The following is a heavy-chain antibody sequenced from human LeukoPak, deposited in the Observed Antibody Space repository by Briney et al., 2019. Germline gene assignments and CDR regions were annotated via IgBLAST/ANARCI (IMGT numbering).Heavy chain of an antibody. J-gene: IGHJ4*02. D-gene: IGHD3-9*01. CDR1: KFTFSTSA. CDR2: ISGSGANT. CDR3: AKESQTYYDIMTGYPNYYFDY. Sequence: GGSLRLSCAASKFTFSTSAMSWVRQAPGKGLECVSAISGSGANTYYVDSVKGRFTISRDNSKNTLYLEMSSLRSDDTAVYYCAKESQTYYDIMTGYPNYYFDYWGQGTLVTVSS. V-gene: IGHV3-23*01.